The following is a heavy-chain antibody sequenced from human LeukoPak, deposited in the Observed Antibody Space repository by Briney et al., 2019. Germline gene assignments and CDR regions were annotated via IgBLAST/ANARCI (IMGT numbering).Heavy chain of an antibody. Sequence: SVKVSCKASGYTFTGYYMHWVRQAPGQGLEWMGRIIPILGIANYAQKFQGRVTITADKSTSTAYMELSSLRSEDTAVYYCARDHIGLRGVIILPENWFDPWGQGTLVTVSS. CDR2: IIPILGIA. CDR3: ARDHIGLRGVIILPENWFDP. CDR1: GYTFTGYY. D-gene: IGHD3-10*01. V-gene: IGHV1-69*04. J-gene: IGHJ5*02.